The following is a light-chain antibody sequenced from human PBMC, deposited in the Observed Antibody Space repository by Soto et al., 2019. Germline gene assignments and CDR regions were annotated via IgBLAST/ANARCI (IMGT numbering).Light chain of an antibody. J-gene: IGKJ2*01. CDR2: GAS. CDR3: QQYGSSPYI. CDR1: QSVSSSY. V-gene: IGKV3-20*01. Sequence: EIVLTQSPGTLSLSPGERATLSCRASQSVSSSYLAWYQQKPGQAPRLLIYGASRRATGIPDRFSGSGSGTDFTLTISRLEPEDFAVYYCQQYGSSPYIFGQGDQAGDQT.